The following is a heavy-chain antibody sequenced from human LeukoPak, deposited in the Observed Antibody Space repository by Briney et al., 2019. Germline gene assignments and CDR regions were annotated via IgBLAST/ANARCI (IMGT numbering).Heavy chain of an antibody. CDR1: GYTFTSYG. Sequence: ASVKVSCKASGYTFTSYGISWVRRAPGQGLEWMGWISAYNGNTNYAQKLQGRVTMTTDTSTSTAYMELRSLRSDDTAVYYCARDLPVTLVRERFDYWGQGTLVTVSS. D-gene: IGHD1-1*01. CDR3: ARDLPVTLVRERFDY. J-gene: IGHJ4*02. V-gene: IGHV1-18*04. CDR2: ISAYNGNT.